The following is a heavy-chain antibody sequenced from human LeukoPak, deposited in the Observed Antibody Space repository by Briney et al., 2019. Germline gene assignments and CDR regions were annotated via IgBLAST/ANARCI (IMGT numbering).Heavy chain of an antibody. CDR1: GFTFSSYS. D-gene: IGHD2-21*02. J-gene: IGHJ4*02. V-gene: IGHV3-21*04. CDR3: AKHWGGVVTAIDLDY. CDR2: ISSSSSYI. Sequence: GGSLRLSCAASGFTFSSYSMNWVRQAPGKGLEWVSSISSSSSYIYYADSVKGRFTISRDNAKNSLYLQMNSLRAEDTAVYYCAKHWGGVVTAIDLDYWGQGTLVTVSS.